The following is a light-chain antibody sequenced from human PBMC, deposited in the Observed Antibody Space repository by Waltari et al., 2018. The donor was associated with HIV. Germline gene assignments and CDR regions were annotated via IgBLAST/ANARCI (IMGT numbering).Light chain of an antibody. V-gene: IGKV1-9*01. CDR3: QQLHVYPLT. J-gene: IGKJ4*01. Sequence: DIQLTQSPSFLYASVGDRVTVSCRASQSISSHLAWFQQKPGKAPRPLIYAASSLQRWVPSRFSGSGSGTEFTLTISSLQPEDFATYFCQQLHVYPLTFGGGTKVEI. CDR1: QSISSH. CDR2: AAS.